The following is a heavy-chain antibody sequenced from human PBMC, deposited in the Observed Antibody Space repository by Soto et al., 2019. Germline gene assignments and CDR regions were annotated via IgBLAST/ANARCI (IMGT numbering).Heavy chain of an antibody. V-gene: IGHV3-43D*04. CDR3: AKDSSSWSYYYYGMDV. CDR1: GFTFDDYA. CDR2: ISWDGGST. Sequence: HPGGSLRLSCAASGFTFDDYAMHWVRQAPGKGLEWVSLISWDGGSTYYADSVKGRFTISRDNSKNSLYLQMNSLRAEDTALYYCAKDSSSWSYYYYGMDVWGQGTTVTVSS. J-gene: IGHJ6*02. D-gene: IGHD6-13*01.